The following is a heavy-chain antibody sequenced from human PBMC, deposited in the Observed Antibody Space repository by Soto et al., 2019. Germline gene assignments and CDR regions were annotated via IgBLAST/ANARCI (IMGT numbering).Heavy chain of an antibody. CDR3: ALYGDYTFVY. CDR2: IYSGGST. V-gene: IGHV3-66*01. CDR1: GFTVSSNY. Sequence: PGGSLGLSCTASGFTVSSNYMSWVRQAPGKGLEWVSVIYSGGSTYYADSVKGRFTISRDNSKNTLYLQMNSLRAEDTAVYYCALYGDYTFVYWGQGTLVTVSS. D-gene: IGHD4-17*01. J-gene: IGHJ4*02.